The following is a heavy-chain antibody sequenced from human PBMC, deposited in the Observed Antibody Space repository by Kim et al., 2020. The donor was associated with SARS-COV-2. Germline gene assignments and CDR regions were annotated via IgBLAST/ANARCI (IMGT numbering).Heavy chain of an antibody. CDR2: IYHSGIT. CDR1: GGSISSYY. V-gene: IGHV4-59*08. Sequence: SETLSLTCTVSGGSISSYYWNWIRQPPGRGLEWIGYIYHSGITIYNPSLKSRVTMSVDTSKNQVSLKLSSVTAADTAIYYCARRDGGSSWKYWYFDLWGRGTLVTVSS. J-gene: IGHJ2*01. D-gene: IGHD6-13*01. CDR3: ARRDGGSSWKYWYFDL.